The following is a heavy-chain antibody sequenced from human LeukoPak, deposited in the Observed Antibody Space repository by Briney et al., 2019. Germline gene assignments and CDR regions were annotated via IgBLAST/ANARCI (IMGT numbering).Heavy chain of an antibody. V-gene: IGHV3-7*05. Sequence: GGSLRLSCAVSGFTFSDNWMSWVRQAPGKGLEWGANIKEDGSEKNYVDSVKGRFTISRDNAKNSLYLQMNSLRAEDTAVYYCARYFRADSGNYYRSFDYWGQGTLVTVSS. CDR2: IKEDGSEK. CDR1: GFTFSDNW. D-gene: IGHD1-26*01. J-gene: IGHJ4*02. CDR3: ARYFRADSGNYYRSFDY.